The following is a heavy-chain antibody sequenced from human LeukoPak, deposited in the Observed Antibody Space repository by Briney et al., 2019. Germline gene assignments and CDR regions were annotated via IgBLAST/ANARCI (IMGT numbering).Heavy chain of an antibody. CDR2: ISADDSNP. D-gene: IGHD1-7*01. V-gene: IGHV1-18*01. J-gene: IGHJ4*02. Sequence: ASVTVSCKTSGYTLTNYGITWVRQAPGQGLEWMGWISADDSNPKYAQKVQGRVTLITDTSASTAYMELRGLRYDDTAVYYCARVRKNWNYVSYFDYWGQGTLVTVSS. CDR3: ARVRKNWNYVSYFDY. CDR1: GYTLTNYG.